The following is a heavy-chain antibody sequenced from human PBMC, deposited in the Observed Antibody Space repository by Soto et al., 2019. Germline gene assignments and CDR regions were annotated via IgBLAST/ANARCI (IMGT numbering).Heavy chain of an antibody. CDR3: TREGGSITGTHDP. V-gene: IGHV4-31*03. Sequence: PPETISLTCIVSGGSIGSGGCFWSWIRQRPGKGPELIGYIYYSGTTYYNPSLRGRATISVETSKNQFSLRLSSVTAADTAVYFCTREGGSITGTHDPWGQGLLVTVSS. J-gene: IGHJ5*02. CDR2: IYYSGTT. CDR1: GGSIGSGGCF. D-gene: IGHD1-20*01.